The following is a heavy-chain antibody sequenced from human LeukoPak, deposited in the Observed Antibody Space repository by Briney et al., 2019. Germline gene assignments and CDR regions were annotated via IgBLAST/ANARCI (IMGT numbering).Heavy chain of an antibody. CDR1: GGSISSYY. D-gene: IGHD3-10*01. V-gene: IGHV4-59*01. CDR2: IYYSGST. CDR3: ARVYGSGSTLDYYYGMDV. J-gene: IGHJ6*02. Sequence: SETLSLTCTVSGGSISSYYWSWIRQPPGKCVEWIGYIYYSGSTNYNPSLKSRVTISVDTSKNQFSLKLSSVTAADTAVYYCARVYGSGSTLDYYYGMDVWGQGTTVTVSS.